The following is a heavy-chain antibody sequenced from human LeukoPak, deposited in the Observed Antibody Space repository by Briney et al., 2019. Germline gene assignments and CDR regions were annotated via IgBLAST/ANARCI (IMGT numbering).Heavy chain of an antibody. CDR3: ARGWGYNWFDP. J-gene: IGHJ5*02. V-gene: IGHV4-59*01. CDR1: GGSISSYY. Sequence: SETLSLTCTVSGGSISSYYWSWLRQPPGKGLEWIGYIYYSGSTNYNPSLKSRVTISVDTSKNQFSLKLSSVTAGDTVVYYCARGWGYNWFDPWGEGTLVTVSS. CDR2: IYYSGST. D-gene: IGHD3-16*01.